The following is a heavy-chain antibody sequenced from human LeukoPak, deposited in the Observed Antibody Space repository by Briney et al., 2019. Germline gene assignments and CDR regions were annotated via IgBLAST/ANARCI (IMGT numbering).Heavy chain of an antibody. CDR1: GFTLSSYA. V-gene: IGHV3-30*04. Sequence: GGSLRLSCAASGFTLSSYAMHWVRQAPGKGLEWVAVISYDGSNKYYADSVKGRFTISRDNAKNTVFLQMNSLRDEDTAVYYCARDVQDSRTGGLDFWGQGTLVTVSS. J-gene: IGHJ4*02. CDR3: ARDVQDSRTGGLDF. D-gene: IGHD3-22*01. CDR2: ISYDGSNK.